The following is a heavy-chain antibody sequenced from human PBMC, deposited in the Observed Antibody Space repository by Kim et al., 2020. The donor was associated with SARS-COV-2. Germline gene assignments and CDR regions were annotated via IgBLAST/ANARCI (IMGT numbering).Heavy chain of an antibody. J-gene: IGHJ2*01. CDR1: GFTFSSYG. V-gene: IGHV3-33*05. D-gene: IGHD5-18*01. CDR3: ARDPVDTAMSASWWYFDL. CDR2: ISYDGSNK. Sequence: GGSLRLSCAASGFTFSSYGMHWVRQAPGKGLEWVAVISYDGSNKYYADSVKGRFTISRDNSKNTLYLQMNSLRAEDTAVYYCARDPVDTAMSASWWYFDLWGRGTLVTVSS.